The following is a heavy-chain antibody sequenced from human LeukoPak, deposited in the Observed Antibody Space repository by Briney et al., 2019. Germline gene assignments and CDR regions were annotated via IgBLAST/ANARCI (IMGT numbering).Heavy chain of an antibody. CDR3: ARALGNSEASGGY. Sequence: GASVKVSCKASGYTFTSYDIHWVRQATGQGLEWMGWMNPNSGNKGYAQKFQGRVTMTRNTSISTAYMELSSLRSEDTAVYYCARALGNSEASGGYWGQGTLVTVSS. D-gene: IGHD3-10*01. CDR2: MNPNSGNK. J-gene: IGHJ4*02. V-gene: IGHV1-8*01. CDR1: GYTFTSYD.